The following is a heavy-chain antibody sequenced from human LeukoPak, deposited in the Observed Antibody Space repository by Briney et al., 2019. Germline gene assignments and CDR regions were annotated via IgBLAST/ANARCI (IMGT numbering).Heavy chain of an antibody. CDR2: INHSGST. J-gene: IGHJ4*02. D-gene: IGHD6-6*01. Sequence: PGGSLRLSCAASGFTFSSYSMNWVRQAPGKGLEWIGEINHSGSTNYNPSLKSRVTISVDTSKNQFSLKLSSVTAADTAVYYCARGLPRIAARFWTDYWGQGTLVTVSS. V-gene: IGHV4-34*01. CDR1: GFTFSSYS. CDR3: ARGLPRIAARFWTDY.